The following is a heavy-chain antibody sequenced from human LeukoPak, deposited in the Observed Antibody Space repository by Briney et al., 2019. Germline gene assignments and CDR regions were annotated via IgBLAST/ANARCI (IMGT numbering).Heavy chain of an antibody. CDR3: ARAIVVPAAIHWFDP. Sequence: ASVKVSCKASGYTFTSYDINWVRQATGQGLEWMGWMNPNSGNTGYAQKFQGRVTITRNTSISTAYMELSSLRSEDTAVYYCARAIVVPAAIHWFDPWGQGTLVTVSS. D-gene: IGHD2-2*01. J-gene: IGHJ5*02. V-gene: IGHV1-8*03. CDR1: GYTFTSYD. CDR2: MNPNSGNT.